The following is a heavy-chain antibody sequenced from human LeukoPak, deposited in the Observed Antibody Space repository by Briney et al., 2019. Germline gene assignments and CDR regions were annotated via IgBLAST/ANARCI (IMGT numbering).Heavy chain of an antibody. V-gene: IGHV4-39*07. D-gene: IGHD5-12*01. J-gene: IGHJ4*02. Sequence: PSETLSLTCTVSGGSISSSSYYWGWIRQPPGKGLEWIGSIYYSGSTYYNPSLKSRVTISVDTSKNQFSLKLSSVTAADTAVYYCARKSGYGIFDYWGQGTLVTVSS. CDR1: GGSISSSSYY. CDR3: ARKSGYGIFDY. CDR2: IYYSGST.